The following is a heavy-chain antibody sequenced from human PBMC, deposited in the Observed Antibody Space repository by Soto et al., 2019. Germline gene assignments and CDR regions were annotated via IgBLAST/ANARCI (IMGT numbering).Heavy chain of an antibody. V-gene: IGHV3-23*01. CDR2: VSGSGGST. CDR3: ARTEASSWSFFYYGMDV. Sequence: GGSLRLSCAASGFTFSSYAMSWVRQAPGKGLEWVSAVSGSGGSTYYADSVKGRFTISRDNSKNTLYLQMNSLRAEDTAVYYCARTEASSWSFFYYGMDVWGQGTTVTVSS. D-gene: IGHD6-13*01. CDR1: GFTFSSYA. J-gene: IGHJ6*02.